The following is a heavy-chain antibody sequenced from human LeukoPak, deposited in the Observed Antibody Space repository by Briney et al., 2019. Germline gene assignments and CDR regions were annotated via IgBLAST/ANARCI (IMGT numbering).Heavy chain of an antibody. D-gene: IGHD6-19*01. CDR1: GGTFSSYA. CDR2: IIPIFGTA. V-gene: IGHV1-69*13. Sequence: VASVKVSCKASGGTFSSYAISWVRQAPGQGLEWMGGIIPIFGTANYAQKFQGRVTITADESTSTAYMELSSLRSEDTAVYYCARVLGMSGWYYFDYWGQGTLVTVSS. CDR3: ARVLGMSGWYYFDY. J-gene: IGHJ4*02.